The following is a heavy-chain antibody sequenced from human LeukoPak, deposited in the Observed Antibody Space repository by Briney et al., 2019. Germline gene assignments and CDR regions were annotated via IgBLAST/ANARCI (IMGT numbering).Heavy chain of an antibody. D-gene: IGHD3-22*01. CDR1: GFTFSSYA. CDR3: AKHRFESGGYHSTD. V-gene: IGHV3-23*01. CDR2: ISVGSGST. J-gene: IGHJ4*02. Sequence: GGSLRLSCAASGFTFSSYAMSWVRQAPGKGLAWVSTISVGSGSTNRADSVKGRFTISRDNTKNTLYLQMNSLRDEDTAVYYGAKHRFESGGYHSTDWGQGTLVTVSS.